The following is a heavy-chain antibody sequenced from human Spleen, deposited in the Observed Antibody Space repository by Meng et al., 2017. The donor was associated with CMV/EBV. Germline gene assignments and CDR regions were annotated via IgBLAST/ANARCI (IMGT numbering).Heavy chain of an antibody. CDR2: MNPNNGNT. CDR3: ARAADYCSSTSCYRGGDY. Sequence: FTSYEINWVRQTTGQGLEWMGWMNPNNGNTDYAQKFQGRVTITRNTSISTAYMELSSLRSEDTAVYYCARAADYCSSTSCYRGGDYWGQGTLVTVSS. CDR1: FTSYE. V-gene: IGHV1-8*03. J-gene: IGHJ4*02. D-gene: IGHD2-2*02.